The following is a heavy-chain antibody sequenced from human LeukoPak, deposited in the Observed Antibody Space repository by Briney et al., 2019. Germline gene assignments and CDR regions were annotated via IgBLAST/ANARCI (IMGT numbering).Heavy chain of an antibody. D-gene: IGHD1-26*01. CDR1: GDSVSSNSAA. CDR3: AGVGATKGWFDP. Sequence: SQTLSLTCAISGDSVSSNSAAWSWIRQSPSSGLEWLGRTFYRSSWYYDYAESVKSRITINADTSKNQFSLQLNSVTPEDTAVYYCAGVGATKGWFDPWGQGTLVTVSS. CDR2: TFYRSSWYY. V-gene: IGHV6-1*01. J-gene: IGHJ5*02.